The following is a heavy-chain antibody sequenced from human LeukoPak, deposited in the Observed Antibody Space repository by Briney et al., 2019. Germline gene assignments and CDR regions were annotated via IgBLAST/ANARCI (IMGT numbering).Heavy chain of an antibody. CDR1: GGSISSSSYY. Sequence: SETPSLTCTVSGGSISSSSYYWGWIRQPPGKGLEWIGSIYYTGSTYKNPSLKSRVTISEDTSKNQFSLKLSSVTAADTAVYYCARDDTANGGRDAFDIWGQGTMVTVSS. D-gene: IGHD5-18*01. CDR2: IYYTGST. V-gene: IGHV4-39*07. CDR3: ARDDTANGGRDAFDI. J-gene: IGHJ3*02.